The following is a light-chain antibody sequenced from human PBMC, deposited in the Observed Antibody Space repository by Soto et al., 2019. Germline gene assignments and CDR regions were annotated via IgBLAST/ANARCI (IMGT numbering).Light chain of an antibody. CDR3: QQSYSTPWT. CDR2: AAS. J-gene: IGKJ1*01. V-gene: IGKV1-39*01. CDR1: QSLTTY. Sequence: DIQMTQSPSSLSASVGDRVTITCRASQSLTTYLNWYQQKPGKAPKLLIYAASSLQSTVPSRFSGSGSGTDFTLTISRLQPEDFATYYCQQSYSTPWTFGQGTKVEIK.